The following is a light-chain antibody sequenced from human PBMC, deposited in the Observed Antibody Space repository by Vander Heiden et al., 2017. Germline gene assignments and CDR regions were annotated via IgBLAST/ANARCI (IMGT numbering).Light chain of an antibody. CDR3: QQHNTWHSLT. CDR2: AAS. V-gene: IGKV3-15*01. Sequence: ELVIPQPPATLSLFPGESASLSCRASQYANINVDRYQQRPGQAPRLLIHAASTRSTGVPPRFSGSGSVTEVTLTISSMQSEDFSVYFCQQHNTWHSLTFGGGTRVEMK. J-gene: IGKJ4*01. CDR1: QYANIN.